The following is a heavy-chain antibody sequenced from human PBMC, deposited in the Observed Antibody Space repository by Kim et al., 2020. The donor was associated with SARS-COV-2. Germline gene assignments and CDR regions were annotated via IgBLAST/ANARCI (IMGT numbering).Heavy chain of an antibody. CDR2: IKQDGSEK. CDR3: ARDQVLGWYYYDSLAEDY. CDR1: GFTFSSYW. D-gene: IGHD3-22*01. J-gene: IGHJ4*02. V-gene: IGHV3-7*01. Sequence: GGSLRLSCAASGFTFSSYWMSWVRQAPGKGLEWVANIKQDGSEKYYVDSVKGRFTISRDNAKNSLYLQMNSLRAEDTAVYYCARDQVLGWYYYDSLAEDYWGQGTLVTVSS.